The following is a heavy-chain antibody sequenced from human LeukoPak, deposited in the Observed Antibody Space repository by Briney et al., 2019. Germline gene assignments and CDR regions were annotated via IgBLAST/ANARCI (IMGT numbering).Heavy chain of an antibody. J-gene: IGHJ5*02. CDR1: GVTFSSYS. Sequence: GGSLRLSCAASGVTFSSYSMNWVRQAPGKGLEWVSSISSSSSYIYYADSVKGRFTISRDNAKNSLYLQMNSLRAEDTAVYYCARGIVGATSLFWFDPWGQGTLVTVSS. CDR3: ARGIVGATSLFWFDP. V-gene: IGHV3-21*01. CDR2: ISSSSSYI. D-gene: IGHD1-26*01.